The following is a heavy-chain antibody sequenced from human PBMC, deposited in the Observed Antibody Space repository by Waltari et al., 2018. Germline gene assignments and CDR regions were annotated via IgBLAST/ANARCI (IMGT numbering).Heavy chain of an antibody. CDR3: TTVISGITMMDV. CDR1: GFTFSNAW. CDR2: IKSKTDGGKT. V-gene: IGHV3-15*01. Sequence: EVQLVESGGGLVKPGGSLRLSCAASGFTFSNAWMSWVRQAPGKGLEWVGRIKSKTDGGKTDYAAPGKGRFTISRDDSKNTLYLQMNSLKTEDTAVYYCTTVISGITMMDVWGQGTTVTVSS. J-gene: IGHJ6*02. D-gene: IGHD3-10*01.